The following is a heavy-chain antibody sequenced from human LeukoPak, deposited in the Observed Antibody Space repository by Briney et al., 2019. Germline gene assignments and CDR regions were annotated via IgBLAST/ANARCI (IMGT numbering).Heavy chain of an antibody. J-gene: IGHJ4*02. D-gene: IGHD2-2*01. CDR2: IYYSGST. Sequence: SQTLSPTCTVSGGSISSGDYYWSWIRQPPGTGLEWIGYIYYSGSTYYNPSLKSRVTISVDMSKNQFSLKLSSVTAADTAVYYCARGPVRYCSSTSCSRNFDYWGQGTLVTVSS. V-gene: IGHV4-30-4*01. CDR1: GGSISSGDYY. CDR3: ARGPVRYCSSTSCSRNFDY.